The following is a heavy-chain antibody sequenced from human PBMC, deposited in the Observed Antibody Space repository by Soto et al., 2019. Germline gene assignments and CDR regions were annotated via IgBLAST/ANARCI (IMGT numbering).Heavy chain of an antibody. CDR2: VGGNGDAK. V-gene: IGHV3-23*01. CDR3: AKTGRPGDYYRGFDS. J-gene: IGHJ5*01. D-gene: IGHD3-22*01. CDR1: GFTFSSYT. Sequence: QPVGSLRLSCAASGFTFSSYTMTWVRRAPGKGLEWVSDVGGNGDAKFYADSVKGRFTISRDNSKNTLYLQLERLRAEDTAMYYCAKTGRPGDYYRGFDSWGQGTLVTVSS.